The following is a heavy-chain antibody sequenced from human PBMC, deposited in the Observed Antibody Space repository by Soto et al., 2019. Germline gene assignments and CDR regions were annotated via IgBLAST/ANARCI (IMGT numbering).Heavy chain of an antibody. J-gene: IGHJ4*02. CDR2: VSRRGVNT. Sequence: EGTLRLSGVVSDCILRSFALSWVRLAPGKGLEWVAAVSRRGVNTYYADSVKGRFTISRENAKNTLYLQMNSLRAEDTAVYYCAKLSSPINDLAEPGPDYWGPGTLVTVSS. CDR1: DCILRSFA. CDR3: AKLSSPINDLAEPGPDY. D-gene: IGHD6-13*01. V-gene: IGHV3-23*01.